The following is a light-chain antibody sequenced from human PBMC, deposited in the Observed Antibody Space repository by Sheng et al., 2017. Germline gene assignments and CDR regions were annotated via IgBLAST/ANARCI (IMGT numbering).Light chain of an antibody. CDR1: SSDVGNYNF. V-gene: IGLV2-23*01. CDR3: CSYAGTGTPYV. Sequence: QSALTQPASVSGSPGQSITISCTGTSSDVGNYNFVSWYQHHPGKAPKLMIYEGSERPSGVSSRFSGSKSGNTASLTISGLQSEDESYYYCCSYAGTGTPYVFGTGTKVTVL. J-gene: IGLJ1*01. CDR2: EGS.